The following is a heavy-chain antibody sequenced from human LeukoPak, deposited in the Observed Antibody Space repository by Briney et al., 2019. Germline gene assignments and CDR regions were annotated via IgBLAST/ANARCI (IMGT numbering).Heavy chain of an antibody. CDR2: IYWDDDK. CDR3: VYRPRYTGSYYPY. CDR1: GFSLSTSGVG. Sequence: SGPTLVKPTQTLTLTCTFSGFSLSTSGVGVAWIRQPPGKALEWLAVIYWDDDKRYSPSLKNRLTITEDTPKNQVVLTMTNMSPVDTATYYCVYRPRYTGSYYPYWRQGTLVTVSS. J-gene: IGHJ4*02. D-gene: IGHD1-26*01. V-gene: IGHV2-5*02.